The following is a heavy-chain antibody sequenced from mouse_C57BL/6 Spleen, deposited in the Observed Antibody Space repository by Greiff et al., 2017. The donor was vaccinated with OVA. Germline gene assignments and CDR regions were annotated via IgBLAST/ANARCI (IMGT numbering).Heavy chain of an antibody. J-gene: IGHJ1*03. Sequence: EVKLQESGGGLVQPGGSMKLSCVASGFTFSNYWMNWVRQSPEKGLEWVAQIRLKSDNYATHYAESVKGRFTISRDDSKSSVYLQMNNLSAEDTGIYYCTEMRGDGYYWYFDVWGTGTTVTVSS. D-gene: IGHD2-3*01. CDR1: GFTFSNYW. CDR2: IRLKSDNYAT. V-gene: IGHV6-3*01. CDR3: TEMRGDGYYWYFDV.